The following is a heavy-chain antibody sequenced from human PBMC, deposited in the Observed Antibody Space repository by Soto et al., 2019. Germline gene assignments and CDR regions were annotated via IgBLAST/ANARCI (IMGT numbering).Heavy chain of an antibody. CDR3: ARLAAAWRNP. CDR1: GGTFSSYA. CDR2: IIPIFGTA. V-gene: IGHV1-69*13. D-gene: IGHD6-13*01. Sequence: GASVKVSFKASGGTFSSYAISWVRQAPGQGLEWMGGIIPIFGTANYAQKFQGRVTITADESTSTAYMELSSLRSEDTAVYYCARLAAAWRNPWGQGTLVTVSS. J-gene: IGHJ5*02.